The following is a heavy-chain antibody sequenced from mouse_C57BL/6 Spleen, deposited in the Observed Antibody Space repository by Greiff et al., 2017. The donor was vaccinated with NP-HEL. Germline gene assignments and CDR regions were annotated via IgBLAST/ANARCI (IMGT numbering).Heavy chain of an antibody. CDR2: IRLKSDNYAT. CDR1: GFTFSNYW. D-gene: IGHD1-1*01. CDR3: TGLPYAMDY. V-gene: IGHV6-3*01. Sequence: EVMLVESGGGLVQPGGSVKLSCVASGFTFSNYWMNWVRQSPEKGLEWVAQIRLKSDNYATHYAESVKGRFTISRDDSKSSVYLQMNNLRAEDTGIYYCTGLPYAMDYWGQGTSVTVSS. J-gene: IGHJ4*01.